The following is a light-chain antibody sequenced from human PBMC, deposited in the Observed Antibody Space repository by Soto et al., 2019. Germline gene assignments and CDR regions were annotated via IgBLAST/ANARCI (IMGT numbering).Light chain of an antibody. CDR2: LESSGRY. J-gene: IGLJ2*01. CDR1: SWHSTYI. Sequence: QLVLTQSSSASAYLGSSVRLTCTLRSWHSTYIIAWHQQQPGKAPRYLMHLESSGRYNKGSGVPDRFSGSSSGTDRYLTISSLQSEDEGDYYCETWGNYTQVFGGGTQLTVL. CDR3: ETWGNYTQV. V-gene: IGLV4-60*03.